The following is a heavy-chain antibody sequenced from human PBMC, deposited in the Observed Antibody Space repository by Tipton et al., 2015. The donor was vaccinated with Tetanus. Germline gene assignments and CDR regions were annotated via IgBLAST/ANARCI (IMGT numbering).Heavy chain of an antibody. CDR2: IYGGNT. CDR3: ARVDSANDRIDH. J-gene: IGHJ4*02. D-gene: IGHD5-12*01. CDR1: GGSISTTDSY. Sequence: TLSLTCTVSGGSISTTDSYWGWIRQPPGKGLEWIALIYGGNTYYDPSLKSRVGISLDTSKNQFSLNLTSVTAADTALFYCARVDSANDRIDHWGQGTLVTVSS. V-gene: IGHV4-39*07.